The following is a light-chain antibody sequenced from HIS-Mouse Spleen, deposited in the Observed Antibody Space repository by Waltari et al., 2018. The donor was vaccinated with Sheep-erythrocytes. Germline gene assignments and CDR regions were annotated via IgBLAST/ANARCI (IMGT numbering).Light chain of an antibody. J-gene: IGKJ4*01. CDR1: QSVSSSY. V-gene: IGKV3-20*01. CDR3: QHYGSSPLT. Sequence: EIVLTQSPGTLSLSPGERATLSCRASQSVSSSYLAWYQQKPGQAPRLLIYGASSRATGIPDRFSGSGSVIDFTLTISRLEPEDFAVYYCQHYGSSPLTFGGGTKVEIK. CDR2: GAS.